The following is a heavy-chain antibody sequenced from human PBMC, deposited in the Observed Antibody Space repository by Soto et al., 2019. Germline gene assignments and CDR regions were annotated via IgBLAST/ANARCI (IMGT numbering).Heavy chain of an antibody. CDR2: IYYSGST. D-gene: IGHD3-10*01. J-gene: IGHJ6*02. Sequence: SETLSLTCTVSGGSISSGGYYWSWIRQHPGKGLEWIGYIYYSGSTYYNPSLKSRVTISVDTSKNQFSLKLSSVTAADTAVYYCARDRSGGSGSYGPNYGMDVWGQVTTVTVSS. CDR3: ARDRSGGSGSYGPNYGMDV. CDR1: GGSISSGGYY. V-gene: IGHV4-31*03.